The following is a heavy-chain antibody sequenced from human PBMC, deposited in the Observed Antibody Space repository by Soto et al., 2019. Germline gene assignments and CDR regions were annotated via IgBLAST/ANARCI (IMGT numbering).Heavy chain of an antibody. CDR2: IRSKGNNYAT. Sequence: GGSLRLSCAASGFTFSGSAMHWVRQASGKGPEWVGRIRSKGNNYATAYAASVKGRFTVSRDDSKNMAYLQMNSLKAEDTAVYYCTALGPDSHHWGQGTLVTVSS. CDR1: GFTFSGSA. CDR3: TALGPDSHH. J-gene: IGHJ5*02. V-gene: IGHV3-73*01. D-gene: IGHD3-3*01.